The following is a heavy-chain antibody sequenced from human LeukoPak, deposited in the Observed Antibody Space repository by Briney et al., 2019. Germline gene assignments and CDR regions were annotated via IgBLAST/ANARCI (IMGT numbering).Heavy chain of an antibody. CDR1: GFTFSSYA. CDR2: ISGSGGSI. CDR3: AKGTQYSSSLDY. J-gene: IGHJ4*02. Sequence: GGSLRLSCAASGFTFSSYAMSWVRQAPGKGLEWVSAISGSGGSIYYADSVKGRFTISRDNSKNTLYLQMISLRAEDTAVYYCAKGTQYSSSLDYWGQGTLVTVSS. V-gene: IGHV3-23*01. D-gene: IGHD6-13*01.